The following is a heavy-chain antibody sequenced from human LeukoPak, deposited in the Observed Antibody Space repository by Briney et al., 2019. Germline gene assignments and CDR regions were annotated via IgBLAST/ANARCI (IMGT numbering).Heavy chain of an antibody. D-gene: IGHD5-18*01. V-gene: IGHV4-59*01. CDR1: GGSISSYY. J-gene: IGHJ4*02. CDR3: ARASGDTAMVTSPDYFDY. Sequence: SETLSLTCTVSGGSISSYYWSWIRQPPGKGLEWIGYIYYSGSTNYNPSLKSRVTISVDTSKNQFSLKPSSVTAADTAVYYCARASGDTAMVTSPDYFDYWGQGTLVTVSS. CDR2: IYYSGST.